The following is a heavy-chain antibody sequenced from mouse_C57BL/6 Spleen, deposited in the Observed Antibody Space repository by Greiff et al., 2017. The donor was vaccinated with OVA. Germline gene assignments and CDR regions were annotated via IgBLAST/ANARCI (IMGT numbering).Heavy chain of an antibody. CDR1: GIDFSRYW. J-gene: IGHJ2*01. V-gene: IGHV4-1*01. D-gene: IGHD2-4*01. CDR3: ARPRYDYDGGYYFDY. Sequence: EVKLLESGGGLVQPGGSLKLSCAASGIDFSRYWMSWVRRAPGKGLEWIGEINPDSSTINYAPSLKDKFIISRDNAKNTLYLQMSKVRSEDTALYYCARPRYDYDGGYYFDYWGQGTTLTVSS. CDR2: INPDSSTI.